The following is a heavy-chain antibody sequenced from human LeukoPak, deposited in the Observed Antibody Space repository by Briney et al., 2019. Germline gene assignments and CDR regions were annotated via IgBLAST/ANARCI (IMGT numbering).Heavy chain of an antibody. CDR1: GGSISSSTHY. CDR3: VRQTYGSGSYYNLDC. CDR2: IYYSGST. D-gene: IGHD3-10*01. J-gene: IGHJ4*02. V-gene: IGHV4-39*01. Sequence: SETLSVTCTVSGGSISSSTHYWGWIRQPPGKGLEWIGTIYYSGSTYYNPSLKSRATISVDTSKNQFSLKLGSVTAADTAVYYCVRQTYGSGSYYNLDCWGQGTLVTVSS.